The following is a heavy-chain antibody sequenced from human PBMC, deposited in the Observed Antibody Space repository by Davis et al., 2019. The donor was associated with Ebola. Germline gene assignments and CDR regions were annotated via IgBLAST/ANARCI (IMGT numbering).Heavy chain of an antibody. CDR1: GGSISSYY. D-gene: IGHD4-17*01. J-gene: IGHJ2*01. Sequence: PSETLSLTCTVSGGSISSYYWSWIRQPPGKGLEWIGYIYYSGSTNYNPSLKSRVTISVDTSKNQFSLKLSSVTAADTAVYYCARGLDWNDYGLDTHWYFDLWGRGTLVTVSS. CDR2: IYYSGST. CDR3: ARGLDWNDYGLDTHWYFDL. V-gene: IGHV4-59*01.